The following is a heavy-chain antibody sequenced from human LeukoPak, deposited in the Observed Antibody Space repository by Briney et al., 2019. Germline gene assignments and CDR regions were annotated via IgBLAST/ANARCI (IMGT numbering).Heavy chain of an antibody. CDR1: GGSISSYY. Sequence: ETLSLTCTVSGGSISSYYWSWIRQPAGKGLEWIGRIYTSESTNYNPSLKSRVTISVDKSKNHFSLRLSSVTAADTAVYYCAREEVTSSNYYYYYMDVWGKGATVTVSS. CDR2: IYTSEST. V-gene: IGHV4-4*07. J-gene: IGHJ6*03. CDR3: AREEVTSSNYYYYYMDV. D-gene: IGHD2-21*02.